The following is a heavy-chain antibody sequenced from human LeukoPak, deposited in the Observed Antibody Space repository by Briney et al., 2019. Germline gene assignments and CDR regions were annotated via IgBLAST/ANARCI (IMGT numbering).Heavy chain of an antibody. CDR3: ARNYDFWSGYQEGGAFDI. CDR2: IKQDGSEK. Sequence: GGSLRLSCAASGFTFSRYWMSWVRKAPGKGLEWVANIKQDGSEKYYVDSVKGRFTISRDNAKNSLYLQMNSLRAEDTAVYYCARNYDFWSGYQEGGAFDIWGQGRMVTVSS. J-gene: IGHJ3*02. CDR1: GFTFSRYW. D-gene: IGHD3-3*01. V-gene: IGHV3-7*01.